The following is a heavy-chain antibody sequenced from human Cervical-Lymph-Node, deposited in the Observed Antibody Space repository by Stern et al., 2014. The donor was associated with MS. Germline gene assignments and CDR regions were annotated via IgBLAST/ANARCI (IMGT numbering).Heavy chain of an antibody. CDR3: ARMMQHLAGDAFDI. CDR1: GFSLSHVRMG. D-gene: IGHD6-13*01. V-gene: IGHV2-26*01. CDR2: ILSNDEK. Sequence: QITLKESGPVLVKPTETLTLTCTASGFSLSHVRMGVSWIRQPPGKALEWLAHILSNDEKSYTTSLKGRLTISKDISKSQVILTMTHMDPADTATYYCARMMQHLAGDAFDIWGQGTMVSVSS. J-gene: IGHJ3*02.